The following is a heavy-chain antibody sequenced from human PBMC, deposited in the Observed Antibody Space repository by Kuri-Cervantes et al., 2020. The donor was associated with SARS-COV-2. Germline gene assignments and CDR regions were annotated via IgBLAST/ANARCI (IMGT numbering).Heavy chain of an antibody. CDR3: ARLPVRFLVDV. Sequence: GGSLRLSCKGSGYSFTSYWIGWVRQMPGKGLEWMGIIYPSDSDTRYSPSFQGQVTIPADKSISTAYLQWSSLKASDTAMYYCARLPVRFLVDVWGQGTTVTVSS. D-gene: IGHD3-3*01. J-gene: IGHJ6*02. V-gene: IGHV5-51*01. CDR2: IYPSDSDT. CDR1: GYSFTSYW.